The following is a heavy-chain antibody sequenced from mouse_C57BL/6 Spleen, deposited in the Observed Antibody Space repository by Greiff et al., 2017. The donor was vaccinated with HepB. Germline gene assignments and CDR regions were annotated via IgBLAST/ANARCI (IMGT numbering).Heavy chain of an antibody. CDR3: ARSKFGLAY. V-gene: IGHV1-54*01. D-gene: IGHD2-2*01. Sequence: QVQLQQSGAELVRPGTSVKVSCKASGYAFTNYLIEWVKQRPGQGLEWIGVINPGSGGTNYNGKFKGKATLTVDTSSSTAYMQLSSLTSEDSAVYYCARSKFGLAYWGQGTLVTVSA. J-gene: IGHJ3*01. CDR2: INPGSGGT. CDR1: GYAFTNYL.